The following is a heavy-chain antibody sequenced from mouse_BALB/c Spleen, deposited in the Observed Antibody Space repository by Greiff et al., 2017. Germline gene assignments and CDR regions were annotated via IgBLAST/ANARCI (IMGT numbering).Heavy chain of an antibody. CDR2: ISYSGST. J-gene: IGHJ4*01. CDR1: GYSITSDYA. CDR3: ANYYGSRHYYAMDY. V-gene: IGHV3-2*02. D-gene: IGHD1-1*01. Sequence: DVKLVESGPGLVKPSQSLSLTCTVTGYSITSDYAWNWIRQFPGNKLEWMGYISYSGSTSYNPSLKSRISITRDTSKNQFFLQLNSVTTEDTATYYCANYYGSRHYYAMDYWGQGTSVTVSS.